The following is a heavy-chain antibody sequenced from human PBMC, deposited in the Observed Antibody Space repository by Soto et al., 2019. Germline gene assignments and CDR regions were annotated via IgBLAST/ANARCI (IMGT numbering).Heavy chain of an antibody. D-gene: IGHD1-26*01. CDR2: ISYDGSNK. CDR1: GFTFSSYA. V-gene: IGHV3-30-3*01. CDR3: ARDGWVGYYYAMDV. Sequence: QVQLVESGGGVVQPGRSLRLSCAASGFTFSSYAMHWVRQAPGKGLEWVAVISYDGSNKYYADSVKGRFTISRDNSKNTLYLQMNSLRAEDTAVYYCARDGWVGYYYAMDVWGQGTTVTVSS. J-gene: IGHJ6*02.